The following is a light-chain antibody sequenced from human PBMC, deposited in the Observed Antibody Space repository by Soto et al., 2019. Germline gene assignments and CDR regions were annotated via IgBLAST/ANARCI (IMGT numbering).Light chain of an antibody. J-gene: IGLJ1*01. CDR2: EVS. Sequence: QSVLTQPPSASGSPGQSVTISCTGTSSDVGSYNYVSWYQQNPGKAPKLIIYEVSKRPPGVPDRFSCSKSGNTASLSVSGLQAEDDGDYYCSSYAGSNIYVFGTGTKLTVL. V-gene: IGLV2-8*01. CDR3: SSYAGSNIYV. CDR1: SSDVGSYNY.